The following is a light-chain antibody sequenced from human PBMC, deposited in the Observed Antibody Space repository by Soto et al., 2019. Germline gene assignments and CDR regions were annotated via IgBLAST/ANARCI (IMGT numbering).Light chain of an antibody. V-gene: IGKV3-20*01. J-gene: IGKJ1*01. Sequence: EIVFSQCPCTLSLYPGERATLSCRASQSVSSTYLAWYQQRPGQAPRLLIYGASSRATGIPDRFSGSGSGTDFTLTISRLEPEDFAVYYCHQDSSSTKTFGRGTKVDIK. CDR3: HQDSSSTKT. CDR2: GAS. CDR1: QSVSSTY.